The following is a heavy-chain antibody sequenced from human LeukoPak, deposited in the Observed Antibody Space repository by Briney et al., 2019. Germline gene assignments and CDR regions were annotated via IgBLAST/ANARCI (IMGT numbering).Heavy chain of an antibody. V-gene: IGHV3-30-3*01. Sequence: GGSLRLSCAASGFTFSSYAMHWVRQAPGKGLEWVAVISYDGSNKYYADSVKGRFTISRDISKNTLYLQMNSLRAEDTAVYYCARDGGAAAGIDYWGQGTLVTVSS. D-gene: IGHD6-13*01. CDR2: ISYDGSNK. CDR1: GFTFSSYA. CDR3: ARDGGAAAGIDY. J-gene: IGHJ4*02.